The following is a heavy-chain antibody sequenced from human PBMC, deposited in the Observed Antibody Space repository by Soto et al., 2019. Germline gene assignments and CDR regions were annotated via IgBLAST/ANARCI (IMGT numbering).Heavy chain of an antibody. CDR2: IEEDGSKQ. CDR3: ARAALSAFDI. CDR1: GFTFSSSW. Sequence: GGSLRLSCAASGFTFSSSWMSWVRQAPGKGLEWVANIEEDGSKQYYVDSVKGRFTISRDNAKNSLYLQMNSLRGEDTAVYYCARAALSAFDIWGQGTMVTVSS. J-gene: IGHJ3*02. V-gene: IGHV3-7*01.